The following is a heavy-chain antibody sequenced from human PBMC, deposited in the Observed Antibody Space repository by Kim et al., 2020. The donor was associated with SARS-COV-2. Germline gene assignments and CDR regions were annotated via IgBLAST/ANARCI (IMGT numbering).Heavy chain of an antibody. CDR1: GFTFSSYA. V-gene: IGHV3-23*01. CDR2: ISGSGGST. Sequence: GGSLRLSCAASGFTFSSYAMTWVRQAPGKGLEWVSAISGSGGSTYYADSVKGRFTISRDNSKNTLYLQMNSLRAGDTAVYYCAKFLYYYDSSGYYLDAFDIWGQGTMVTVSS. J-gene: IGHJ3*02. CDR3: AKFLYYYDSSGYYLDAFDI. D-gene: IGHD3-22*01.